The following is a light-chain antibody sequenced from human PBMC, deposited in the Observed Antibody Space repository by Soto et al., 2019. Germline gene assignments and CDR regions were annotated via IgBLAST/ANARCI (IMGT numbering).Light chain of an antibody. CDR1: QGISNY. CDR2: AAS. CDR3: QQYSIYPIT. V-gene: IGKV1-16*01. Sequence: DIQMTQSPSSLSASIGDRVTITCRASQGISNYLAWFQQKPGKAPKSLLYAASSLQSGVPSRFRRSGSGTDFTLTITSLQPEDFAPYYCQQYSIYPITFGQGTRMEIK. J-gene: IGKJ5*01.